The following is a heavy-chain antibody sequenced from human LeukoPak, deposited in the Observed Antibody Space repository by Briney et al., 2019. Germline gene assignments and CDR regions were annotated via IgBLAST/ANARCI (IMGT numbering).Heavy chain of an antibody. J-gene: IGHJ3*02. V-gene: IGHV3-66*01. CDR3: AVSRIVGAVDVFDM. CDR1: GFSFSTYA. D-gene: IGHD1-26*01. CDR2: IYSGGNT. Sequence: GGSLRLSCEASGFSFSTYAMSWVRQAPGKGLAWVSVIYSGGNTYYADSVKGRFTISRDNSKNTVSLQMNSLRDEDTAVYFCAVSRIVGAVDVFDMWGQGTMVTVSS.